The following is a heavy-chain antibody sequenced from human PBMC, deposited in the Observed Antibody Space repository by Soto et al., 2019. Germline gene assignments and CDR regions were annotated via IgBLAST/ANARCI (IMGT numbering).Heavy chain of an antibody. J-gene: IGHJ5*02. D-gene: IGHD1-26*01. CDR2: IKNKGGSYTT. CDR3: ARRWDRWFDA. CDR1: GFTFSDHY. Sequence: EVQLVESGGGLVQPGGSLRLSCAASGFTFSDHYMDWVRQAPGKGLEWVGRIKNKGGSYTTEYAASVKGRFSISRDDSKRSWNLKRTSLKPENPAGYYWARRWDRWFDAWAREPWSPSPQ. V-gene: IGHV3-72*01.